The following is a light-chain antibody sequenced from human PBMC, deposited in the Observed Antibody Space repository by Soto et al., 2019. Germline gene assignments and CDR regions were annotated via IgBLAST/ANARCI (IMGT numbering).Light chain of an antibody. CDR3: QQYDNVPFT. CDR1: QDITNY. J-gene: IGKJ5*01. V-gene: IGKV1-33*01. Sequence: DIQMTQSPSSVSASVGDRVTIICQASQDITNYLNWYQQKPGKAPKLLIYDASNLETGVPSRFSGSGSGTHFSFTISSLQPEDIATYYCQQYDNVPFTFGQGTRLEMK. CDR2: DAS.